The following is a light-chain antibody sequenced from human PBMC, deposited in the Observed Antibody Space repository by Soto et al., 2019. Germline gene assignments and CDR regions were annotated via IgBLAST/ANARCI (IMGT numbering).Light chain of an antibody. V-gene: IGKV3-11*01. Sequence: EIVLTQSPATLSLSPGERATLSCRASQSVSSYLAWYQQKPGQAPRLLIYDASNRATGIPARFSGSGSGTDFNLSNSSLEPEDFAVYYCQQRSNWPVTSGQGTKLEI. CDR3: QQRSNWPVT. J-gene: IGKJ2*01. CDR1: QSVSSY. CDR2: DAS.